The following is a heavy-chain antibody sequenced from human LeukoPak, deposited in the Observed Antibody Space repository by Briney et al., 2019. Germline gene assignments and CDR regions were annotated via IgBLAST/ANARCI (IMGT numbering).Heavy chain of an antibody. V-gene: IGHV3-23*01. CDR1: GITLSNYG. Sequence: GGSLRLSCAVSGITLSNYGMSWVRQAPGKGLEWVAGISDSGGRTNYADSVKGRFTISRDNPENTLILQMNSLRPEDTAVYFCAKRGVVIRVILVGFHKEAYYFDSWGQGALVTVSS. J-gene: IGHJ4*02. CDR3: AKRGVVIRVILVGFHKEAYYFDS. CDR2: ISDSGGRT. D-gene: IGHD3-22*01.